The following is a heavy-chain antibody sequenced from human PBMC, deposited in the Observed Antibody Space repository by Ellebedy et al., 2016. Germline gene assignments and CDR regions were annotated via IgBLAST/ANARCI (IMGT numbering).Heavy chain of an antibody. Sequence: SETLSLXXAVYGGSFSGYYWSWIRQHPGKGLEWIGYIYYSGSTYYNPSLKSRVTISVDTSKNQFSLKLSSVTAADTAVYYCARDSSSSGLDYWGQGTLVTVSS. CDR3: ARDSSSSGLDY. D-gene: IGHD6-6*01. J-gene: IGHJ4*02. CDR2: IYYSGST. CDR1: GGSFSGYY. V-gene: IGHV4-31*11.